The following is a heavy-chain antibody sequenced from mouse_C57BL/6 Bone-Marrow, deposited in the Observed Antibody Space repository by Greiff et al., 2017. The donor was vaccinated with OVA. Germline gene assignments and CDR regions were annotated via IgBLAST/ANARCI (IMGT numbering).Heavy chain of an antibody. V-gene: IGHV2-2*01. CDR3: AGSGAYYGSSTRAMDG. CDR2: IWSGGST. Sequence: VLLVESGPGLVQPSQSLSITCTVSGFSLTSYGVHWVRQSPGKGLEWLGVIWSGGSTDYNAAFISSLSISKDNSKSQAFFKMNSLQADDTAIYYCAGSGAYYGSSTRAMDGWGKGTTVTVSS. D-gene: IGHD1-1*01. CDR1: GFSLTSYG. J-gene: IGHJ4*01.